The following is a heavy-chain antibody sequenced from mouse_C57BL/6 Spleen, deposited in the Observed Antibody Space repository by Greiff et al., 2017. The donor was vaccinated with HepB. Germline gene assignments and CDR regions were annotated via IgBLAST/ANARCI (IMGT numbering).Heavy chain of an antibody. D-gene: IGHD2-10*02. J-gene: IGHJ4*01. CDR1: GYSITSGYY. CDR3: ARDRMSRAYAMDY. CDR2: ISYDGSN. Sequence: EVQLQQSGPGLVKPSQSLSLTCSVTGYSITSGYYWNWIRQFPGNKLEWMGYISYDGSNNYNPSLKNRISITRDTSKNQFFLKLNSVTTEDTATYYCARDRMSRAYAMDYWGQGTSVTVSS. V-gene: IGHV3-6*01.